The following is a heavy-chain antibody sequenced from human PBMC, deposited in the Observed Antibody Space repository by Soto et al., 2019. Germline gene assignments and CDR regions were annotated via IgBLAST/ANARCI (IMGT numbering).Heavy chain of an antibody. CDR3: CGGADGRAPFQH. V-gene: IGHV3-53*01. CDR2: IYSGESK. J-gene: IGHJ1*01. D-gene: IGHD6-13*01. Sequence: GGSLRLSCAASGFTVSSNYMSWVRQAPGKGLEWVSVIYSGESKLYADSVKGRFTISRDNFKDTLYLQMNSLRAEDTAVYYCCGGADGRAPFQHWSQGTQVTVSS. CDR1: GFTVSSNY.